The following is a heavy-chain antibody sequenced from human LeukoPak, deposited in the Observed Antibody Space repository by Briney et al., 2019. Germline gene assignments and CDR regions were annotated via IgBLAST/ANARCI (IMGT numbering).Heavy chain of an antibody. CDR2: SYYSGST. J-gene: IGHJ3*02. V-gene: IGHV4-31*03. D-gene: IGHD2-2*01. CDR3: ARGLVVPAAIFAFDI. CDR1: GGSISSGGYY. Sequence: PSETLSLTCTVSGGSISSGGYYWRWIRQHPGKGLEWIGYSYYSGSTYYNPSLKSRVTISVDTSKNQFSLKLSSVTAADTAVYYCARGLVVPAAIFAFDIWGQGTMVTVSS.